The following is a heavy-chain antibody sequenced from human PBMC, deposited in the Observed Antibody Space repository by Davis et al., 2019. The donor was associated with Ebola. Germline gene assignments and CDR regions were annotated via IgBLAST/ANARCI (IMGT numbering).Heavy chain of an antibody. V-gene: IGHV4-34*01. Sequence: MPGGSLRLSCAVYGGSFSSYYWSWIRQPPGKGLEWIGEINHSGSTNYNPSLKSRVTKSVDKSKNQFSLKLSSVTAADTAVYYCARDGGWLQPYYFDYWGQGTLVTVSS. CDR3: ARDGGWLQPYYFDY. CDR2: INHSGST. D-gene: IGHD5-24*01. J-gene: IGHJ4*02. CDR1: GGSFSSYY.